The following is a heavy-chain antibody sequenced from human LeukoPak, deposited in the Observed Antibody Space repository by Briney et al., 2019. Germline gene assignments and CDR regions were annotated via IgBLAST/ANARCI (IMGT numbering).Heavy chain of an antibody. Sequence: LETLSLTCAVYGGSFSGYYWSWIRQPPGKGLEWIGEINHSGSTNYNPSLKSRVTISVDTSKNQFSLKLSSVTAADTAVYYCARGDLRGWVRRAFDIWGQGTMVTVSS. CDR1: GGSFSGYY. V-gene: IGHV4-34*01. J-gene: IGHJ3*02. CDR2: INHSGST. CDR3: ARGDLRGWVRRAFDI. D-gene: IGHD6-19*01.